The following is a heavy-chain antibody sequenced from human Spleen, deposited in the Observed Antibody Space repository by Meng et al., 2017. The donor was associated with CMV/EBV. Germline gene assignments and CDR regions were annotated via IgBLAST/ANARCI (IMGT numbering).Heavy chain of an antibody. V-gene: IGHV3-23*03. CDR3: AKTPEYSSSWPNFDY. CDR2: IYSGGSST. D-gene: IGHD6-13*01. Sequence: GALRLSCAASGFTFSSYAMSWVRQAPGKGLEWVSVIYSGGSSTYYADSVKGRFTISRDNSKNTLYLQMNSLGAEDTAVYYCAKTPEYSSSWPNFDYWGQGTLVTVSS. CDR1: GFTFSSYA. J-gene: IGHJ4*02.